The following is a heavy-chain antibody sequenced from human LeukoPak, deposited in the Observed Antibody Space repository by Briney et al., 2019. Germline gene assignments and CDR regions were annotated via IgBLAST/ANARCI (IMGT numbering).Heavy chain of an antibody. V-gene: IGHV1-8*02. CDR3: ARGRYDSSGYYPDY. D-gene: IGHD3-22*01. CDR1: GYTFTGYY. Sequence: ASVKVSCKASGYTFTGYYMHWVRQAPGQGLEWMGRINPNSGNTGYAQKFQGRVTMTRNTSISTAYMELSSLRSEDTAVYYCARGRYDSSGYYPDYWGQGTLVTVSS. J-gene: IGHJ4*02. CDR2: INPNSGNT.